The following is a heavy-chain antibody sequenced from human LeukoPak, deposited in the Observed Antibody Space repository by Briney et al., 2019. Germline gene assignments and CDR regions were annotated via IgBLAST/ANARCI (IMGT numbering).Heavy chain of an antibody. Sequence: SVKVSCKASGGTFSSYAISWVRQAPGQGLEWMGGIIPIFGTANYAQKFQGRVTITADESTSTAYMELSSLRSEDTAVYYCARGDSSSSHYYYYGMDVWGQGTTATVSS. CDR3: ARGDSSSSHYYYYGMDV. CDR1: GGTFSSYA. V-gene: IGHV1-69*13. J-gene: IGHJ6*02. D-gene: IGHD6-13*01. CDR2: IIPIFGTA.